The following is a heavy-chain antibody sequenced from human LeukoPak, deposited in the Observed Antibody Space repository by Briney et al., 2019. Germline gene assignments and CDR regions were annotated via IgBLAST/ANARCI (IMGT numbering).Heavy chain of an antibody. V-gene: IGHV3-23*01. D-gene: IGHD2-21*02. CDR3: AKDPSPYCGGDCYFDC. J-gene: IGHJ4*02. CDR1: GFTFANYA. Sequence: GGSLRLSCAASGFTFANYAMSWVRQAPGKGLEWVSTISSTGGSTYYADSVKGRFTISRDNSKNTLYLQMNSLRVEGTAIYYCAKDPSPYCGGDCYFDCWGQGTLVTVSS. CDR2: ISSTGGST.